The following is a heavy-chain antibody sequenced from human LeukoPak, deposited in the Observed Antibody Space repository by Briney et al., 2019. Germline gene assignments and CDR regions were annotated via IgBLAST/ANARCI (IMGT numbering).Heavy chain of an antibody. CDR2: ISSTSSYI. V-gene: IGHV3-21*01. CDR3: ARGSGGQQLIRGYYYMDA. CDR1: GFTFSSHG. J-gene: IGHJ6*03. D-gene: IGHD6-6*01. Sequence: GGSLRLSCAASGFTFSSHGMNWVRQAPGKGLEWVSSISSTSSYIYYADSVKGRFTISTDNAKNSLYLQMSSLRAEDTAVYYCARGSGGQQLIRGYYYMDAWGKGTTVTVSS.